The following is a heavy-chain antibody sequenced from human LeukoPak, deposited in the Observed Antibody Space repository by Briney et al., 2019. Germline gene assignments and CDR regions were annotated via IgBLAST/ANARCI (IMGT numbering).Heavy chain of an antibody. J-gene: IGHJ4*02. CDR1: GYSFTNYW. D-gene: IGHD1-26*01. V-gene: IGHV5-51*01. CDR2: IYPGDSDT. Sequence: GESLKISCKGSGYSFTNYWIAWVRQMPGKGLEWMGIIYPGDSDTRYSPSFQGQVTISADKSISTAYLQWSSLKAPDTAMYYCARRSGSFQGDYNFDYWGQGTLVTVSS. CDR3: ARRSGSFQGDYNFDY.